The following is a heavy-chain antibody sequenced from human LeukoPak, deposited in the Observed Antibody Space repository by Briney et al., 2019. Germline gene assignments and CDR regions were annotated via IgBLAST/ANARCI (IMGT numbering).Heavy chain of an antibody. CDR1: GFTFDHYA. Sequence: PGGSLRLSCAASGFTFDHYAMQWVRQAPGKGLEWVSLFGGDGRTTYYADSVRGRFTISRDNSKNSLYLQMNSLTTEDTAFYYCAKVYRAGHCYSSGMDVWGQGTTVTVSS. CDR2: FGGDGRTT. V-gene: IGHV3-43*02. CDR3: AKVYRAGHCYSSGMDV. D-gene: IGHD2-21*02. J-gene: IGHJ6*02.